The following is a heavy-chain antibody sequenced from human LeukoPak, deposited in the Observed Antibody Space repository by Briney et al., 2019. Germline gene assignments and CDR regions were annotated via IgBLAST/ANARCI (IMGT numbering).Heavy chain of an antibody. J-gene: IGHJ4*02. D-gene: IGHD5-18*01. V-gene: IGHV4-59*01. CDR3: ASVDTAMVGGFDY. Sequence: SETLSLTCTVSGGSISSYYWSWIRQPPGKALEWIGCMYYSGSTNYNPSLKSRVTISVDTSKNQFSLKLSSVTAADTAVYYCASVDTAMVGGFDYWGQGTLVTVSS. CDR2: MYYSGST. CDR1: GGSISSYY.